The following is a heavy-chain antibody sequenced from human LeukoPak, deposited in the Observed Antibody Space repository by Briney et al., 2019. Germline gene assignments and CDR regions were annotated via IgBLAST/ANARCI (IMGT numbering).Heavy chain of an antibody. CDR2: IYYSGST. CDR1: GGSISSYY. D-gene: IGHD6-13*01. V-gene: IGHV4-59*01. J-gene: IGHJ4*02. Sequence: SETLSLTCTVSGGSISSYYWSWIRQPPGKGLGWIGYIYYSGSTNYNPSLKSRVTISVDTSKNQFSLKLSSVTAADTAVYYCASTRQAAAAYYFDYWGQGTLVTVSS. CDR3: ASTRQAAAAYYFDY.